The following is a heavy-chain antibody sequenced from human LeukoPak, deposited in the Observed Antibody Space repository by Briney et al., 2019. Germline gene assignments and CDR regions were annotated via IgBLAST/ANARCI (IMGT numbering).Heavy chain of an antibody. D-gene: IGHD6-19*01. V-gene: IGHV1-69*06. J-gene: IGHJ5*02. CDR3: AREETVAGHDP. CDR2: IIPIFGTA. CDR1: GASFSSYA. Sequence: SVKVSCKGSGASFSSYAISWVRQAPGQGLEWMGGIIPIFGTANYAQKFQGRVTITADKSTSTAYMELSSLRSEDTAVYYCAREETVAGHDPWGQGTLVTVSS.